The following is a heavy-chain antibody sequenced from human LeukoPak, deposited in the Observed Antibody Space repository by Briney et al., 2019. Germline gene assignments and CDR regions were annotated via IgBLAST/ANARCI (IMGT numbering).Heavy chain of an antibody. CDR2: IIPILGIA. V-gene: IGHV1-69*04. Sequence: ASVKVSCKASGYTFTSYGISWVRQAPGQGLEWMGRIIPILGIANYAQKFQGRVTITADKSTSTAYMELSSLRSEDTAVYYCARDSDSSGWYPYYFDYWGQGTLVTVSS. J-gene: IGHJ4*02. CDR1: GYTFTSYG. CDR3: ARDSDSSGWYPYYFDY. D-gene: IGHD6-19*01.